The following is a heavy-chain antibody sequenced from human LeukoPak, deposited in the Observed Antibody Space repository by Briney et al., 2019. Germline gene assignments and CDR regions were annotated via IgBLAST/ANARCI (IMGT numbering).Heavy chain of an antibody. CDR2: ISSGGSTI. V-gene: IGHV3-48*01. J-gene: IGHJ4*02. CDR3: WRDFRGLSWYFDY. Sequence: PGGSLRLSCAASGFAPSSYNMNSARHAPGRGLEWVSYISSGGSTIYYAHSVKGRFTISRDNAKNSLYLQIHSLRAEDTAVFYCWRDFRGLSWYFDYWGQGKLVTVSS. D-gene: IGHD3-10*01. CDR1: GFAPSSYN.